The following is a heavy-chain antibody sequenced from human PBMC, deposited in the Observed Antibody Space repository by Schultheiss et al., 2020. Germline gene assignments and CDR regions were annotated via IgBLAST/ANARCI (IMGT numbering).Heavy chain of an antibody. J-gene: IGHJ4*02. Sequence: SETLSLTCAVYGGSFSGYYWSWIRQPPGKGLEWIGEINHSGSTNYNQSLKSRVTISVDTSKNQFSLKLSSVTAADTAVYYCARGPLGLEEIWGQGTLVTVSS. CDR1: GGSFSGYY. V-gene: IGHV4-34*01. CDR2: INHSGST. CDR3: ARGPLGLEEI. D-gene: IGHD6-19*01.